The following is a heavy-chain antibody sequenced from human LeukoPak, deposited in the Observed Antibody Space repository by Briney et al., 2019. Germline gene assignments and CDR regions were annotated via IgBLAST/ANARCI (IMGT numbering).Heavy chain of an antibody. V-gene: IGHV4-59*08. D-gene: IGHD6-13*01. Sequence: SETLSLTCTVSGGSISSYYWSWIRQPPGKGLEWIGYIYYSGSTNYNPSLKSRVTISVDTSKNQFSLKLSSVTAADTAVYYCAGLRSSWYRGWFDPWGQGTLVTVSS. J-gene: IGHJ5*02. CDR3: AGLRSSWYRGWFDP. CDR2: IYYSGST. CDR1: GGSISSYY.